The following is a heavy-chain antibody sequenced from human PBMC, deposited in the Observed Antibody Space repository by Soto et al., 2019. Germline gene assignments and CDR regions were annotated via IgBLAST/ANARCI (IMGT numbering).Heavy chain of an antibody. CDR1: GGSISSGGYY. Sequence: QVQLQESGPGLVKPSQTLSLTCTVSGGSISSGGYYWSWIRQHPGKGLEWIGYIYYSGSTYYNPSLKSRVTISVNTSKNQYTLKLSSVTAADTAVYYCARGYSSGWQPLAWGQGTLVTVSS. CDR3: ARGYSSGWQPLA. J-gene: IGHJ5*02. D-gene: IGHD6-19*01. V-gene: IGHV4-31*03. CDR2: IYYSGST.